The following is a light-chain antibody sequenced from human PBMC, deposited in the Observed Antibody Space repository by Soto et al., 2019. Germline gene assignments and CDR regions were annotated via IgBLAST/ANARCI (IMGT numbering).Light chain of an antibody. CDR1: QSISSNS. Sequence: EIVLTQSPGTLSLSPGERATLSCRASQSISSNSFAWYQQKPGQAPRLLIYGASSRATGIPDRFSGSGSGTDFTLTISGLEPEDFAVYYCQQFGSSPLFTFGPGTKVDIK. V-gene: IGKV3-20*01. CDR2: GAS. CDR3: QQFGSSPLFT. J-gene: IGKJ3*01.